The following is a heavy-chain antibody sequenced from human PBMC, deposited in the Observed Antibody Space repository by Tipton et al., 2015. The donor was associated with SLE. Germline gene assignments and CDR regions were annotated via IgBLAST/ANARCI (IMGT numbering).Heavy chain of an antibody. D-gene: IGHD3-22*01. CDR1: GGSISSSSYF. CDR3: AREVVTGNGRHFGP. Sequence: TLSLTCTVSGGSISSSSYFWGWIRQPPGKGLEWIGYIYSSGNTHYNPSLKSRVSISVDTSKNQFSLKLSSVTAADTAVYYCAREVVTGNGRHFGPWGQGTLVTVSS. J-gene: IGHJ5*02. CDR2: IYSSGNT. V-gene: IGHV4-30-4*08.